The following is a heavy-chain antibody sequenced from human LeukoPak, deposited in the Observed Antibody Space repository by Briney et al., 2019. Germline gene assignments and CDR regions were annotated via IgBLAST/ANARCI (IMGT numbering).Heavy chain of an antibody. J-gene: IGHJ4*02. CDR2: IYSGGST. CDR3: ARGGTRGYYDSSGYPVGYFDY. D-gene: IGHD3-22*01. V-gene: IGHV3-66*01. CDR1: GGSFSGYY. Sequence: ETLSLTCAVYGGSFSGYYWSWVRQAPGKGLEWVSVIYSGGSTYYADSVKGRFTISRDNSKNTLYLQMNSLRAEDTAVYYCARGGTRGYYDSSGYPVGYFDYWGQGTLVTVSS.